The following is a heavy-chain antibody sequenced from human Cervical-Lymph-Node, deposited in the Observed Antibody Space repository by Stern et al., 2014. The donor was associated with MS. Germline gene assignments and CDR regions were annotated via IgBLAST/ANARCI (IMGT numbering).Heavy chain of an antibody. CDR1: GYIFTDYY. J-gene: IGHJ4*01. V-gene: IGHV1-2*02. D-gene: IGHD3-3*01. CDR2: INPNRGGT. CDR3: ARGSGTAYDLRGDY. Sequence: QVQLVQSGAEAKAPGASMKVSCRASGYIFTDYYLHWVRQAPGQGLEWLGLINPNRGGTNYAQNFQGRVTMTRDTSISTAYMELRWLGYADTAVYYCARGSGTAYDLRGDYWGQGTLVTVSS.